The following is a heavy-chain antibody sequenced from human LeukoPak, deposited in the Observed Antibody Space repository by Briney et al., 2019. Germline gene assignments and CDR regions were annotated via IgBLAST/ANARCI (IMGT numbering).Heavy chain of an antibody. J-gene: IGHJ4*02. CDR3: ARDPPAVLIDTYG. V-gene: IGHV3-66*01. CDR1: GLIVTNNY. CDR2: VYSGGST. D-gene: IGHD2-8*01. Sequence: PGGSLRLSCTASGLIVTNNYINWVRQAPGKGLEWVSLVYSGGSTYYADSVKGRFTISRDNSKNMVYLQMNSLRAEDTAMYYRARDPPAVLIDTYGWGQGTLVTVSS.